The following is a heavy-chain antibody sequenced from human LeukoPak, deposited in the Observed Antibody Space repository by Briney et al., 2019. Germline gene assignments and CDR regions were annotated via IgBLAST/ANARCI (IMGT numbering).Heavy chain of an antibody. CDR1: GGSISSYY. CDR2: IYTSGST. V-gene: IGHV4-4*09. J-gene: IGHJ6*03. CDR3: ARHSYGGNSINYYYYYYMDV. D-gene: IGHD4-23*01. Sequence: SETLSLTCTVSGGSISSYYWSWIRQPPGKGLEWIGYIYTSGSTNYNPSLKSRVTISVDTSKNQFSLKLSSVTAADTAVYYSARHSYGGNSINYYYYYYMDVWGKGTTVTVSS.